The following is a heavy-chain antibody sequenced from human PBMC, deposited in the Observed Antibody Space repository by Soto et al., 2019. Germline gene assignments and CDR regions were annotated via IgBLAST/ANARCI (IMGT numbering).Heavy chain of an antibody. CDR3: ARVDCSRRGCFSDNHFAP. V-gene: IGHV1-46*01. CDR1: GYTFTSYY. CDR2: INPSGGST. J-gene: IGHJ5*02. D-gene: IGHD2-2*01. Sequence: ASVKVSCKASGYTFTSYYMHWVRQAPGQGLEWMGIINPSGGSTSYAQKFQGRVSMARDTSTSTVYMEVSSLRSEDTAVYYCARVDCSRRGCFSDNHFAPWGQGTLVTVSS.